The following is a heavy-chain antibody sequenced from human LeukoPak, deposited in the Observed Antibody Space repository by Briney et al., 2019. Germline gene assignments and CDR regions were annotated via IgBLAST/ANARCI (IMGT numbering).Heavy chain of an antibody. V-gene: IGHV5-51*01. D-gene: IGHD4-11*01. CDR2: IYPGDSDT. Sequence: GGSLKISCKGSGYSFTSYWIGWVRQMPGKGLEWMGIIYPGDSDTRYSPSFQGQVTISADKSISTAYLQRSSLKASNTAMYYCARQDSNYHADYWGQGTLVTVSS. CDR1: GYSFTSYW. CDR3: ARQDSNYHADY. J-gene: IGHJ4*02.